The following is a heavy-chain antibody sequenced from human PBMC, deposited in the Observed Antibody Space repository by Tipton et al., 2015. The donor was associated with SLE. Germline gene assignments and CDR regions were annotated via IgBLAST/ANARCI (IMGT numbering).Heavy chain of an antibody. CDR1: GDSLSTSY. V-gene: IGHV4-59*12. CDR3: SSSGYFYDNYMDV. D-gene: IGHD3-22*01. Sequence: TLSLTCFVSGDSLSTSYWSWIRQSPGKGLEWIASLDDSGHTNYNPSLSSRITTSIDTPRGQFSLRLSSVTAADTAVYYCSSSGYFYDNYMDVWGKGTTVTVSS. J-gene: IGHJ6*03. CDR2: LDDSGHT.